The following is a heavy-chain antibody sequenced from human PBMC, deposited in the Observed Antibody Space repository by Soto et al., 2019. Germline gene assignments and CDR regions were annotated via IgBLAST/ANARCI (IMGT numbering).Heavy chain of an antibody. J-gene: IGHJ4*02. Sequence: GGSLRLSCAVSGFTFSNYAMSWVRQAPGKGLEWVSAITGGGVTTYYADSVRGRFTISRDNSRNTLYLQMNSLRAEDTAVYYCAKKSPSGYWGQGTLVTVSS. D-gene: IGHD3-10*01. CDR3: AKKSPSGY. V-gene: IGHV3-23*01. CDR1: GFTFSNYA. CDR2: ITGGGVTT.